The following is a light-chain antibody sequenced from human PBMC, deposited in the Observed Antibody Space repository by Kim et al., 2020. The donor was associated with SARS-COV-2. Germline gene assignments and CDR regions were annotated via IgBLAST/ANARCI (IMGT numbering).Light chain of an antibody. CDR2: CKD. CDR1: SHRSYY. Sequence: VAWGQQVRITCQGGSHRSYYASWCEQKPARAPVLVIYCKDNQPSGVPDRFSGSSSGNTTSLTITGAQAEDEADYYCNSRGNSSKGVFGGGTQLTVL. CDR3: NSRGNSSKGV. V-gene: IGLV3-19*01. J-gene: IGLJ3*02.